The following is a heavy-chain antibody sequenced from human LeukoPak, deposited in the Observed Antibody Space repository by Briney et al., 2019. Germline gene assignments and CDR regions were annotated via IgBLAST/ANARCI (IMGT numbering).Heavy chain of an antibody. CDR1: GGTFSSYA. CDR3: ARYPLLRYFENVNWFDP. Sequence: ASVKVSCKASGGTFSSYAISWVRQAPGQGLEWMGGIIPIFGTANYAQKLQGRVTMTTDTSTSTAYMELRSLRSDDTAVYYCARYPLLRYFENVNWFDPWGQGTLVTVSS. D-gene: IGHD3-9*01. CDR2: IIPIFGTA. V-gene: IGHV1-69*05. J-gene: IGHJ5*02.